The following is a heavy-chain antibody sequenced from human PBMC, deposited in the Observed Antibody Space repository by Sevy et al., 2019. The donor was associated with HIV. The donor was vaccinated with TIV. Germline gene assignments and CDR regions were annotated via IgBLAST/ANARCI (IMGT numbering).Heavy chain of an antibody. D-gene: IGHD2-21*01. CDR3: GRDGEVAILGYYYGMDV. J-gene: IGHJ6*02. Sequence: SETLSLPCTVSGGSISSGDYYWSWIRQPPGKGLEWIGYIYYSGSTYYNPSLKSRVTISVDTSKNQFSLKLSSVTAADTAVYYCGRDGEVAILGYYYGMDVWGQGTTVTVSS. CDR2: IYYSGST. CDR1: GGSISSGDYY. V-gene: IGHV4-30-4*01.